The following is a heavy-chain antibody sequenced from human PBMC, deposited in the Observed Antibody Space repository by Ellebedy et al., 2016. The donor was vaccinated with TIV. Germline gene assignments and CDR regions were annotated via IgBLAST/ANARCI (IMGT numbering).Heavy chain of an antibody. J-gene: IGHJ4*02. CDR1: GFTVSSNY. Sequence: GESLKISCAASGFTVSSNYMSWVRQAPGKGLEWVSVIYSGGATSYADSVKGRFTISRDNFKNTPYLQMNSLRVEDTAVYYCARKYIYGFDWGQGTLVTVSS. D-gene: IGHD5-18*01. CDR2: IYSGGAT. V-gene: IGHV3-66*01. CDR3: ARKYIYGFD.